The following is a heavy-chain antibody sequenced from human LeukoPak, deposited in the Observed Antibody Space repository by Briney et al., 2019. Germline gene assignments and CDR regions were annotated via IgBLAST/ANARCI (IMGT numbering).Heavy chain of an antibody. Sequence: PGGSLRLSGAASGFRFSDYLMHWVRQAPGKGLVWVSRVNKDGIDTTYADSVKGRFTISRDNAKNTVYLQMHSLTVEDTAVYYCARDVGYRVDDCGPGTQVTVS. CDR1: GFRFSDYL. CDR2: VNKDGIDT. J-gene: IGHJ4*02. D-gene: IGHD1-1*01. V-gene: IGHV3-74*03. CDR3: ARDVGYRVDD.